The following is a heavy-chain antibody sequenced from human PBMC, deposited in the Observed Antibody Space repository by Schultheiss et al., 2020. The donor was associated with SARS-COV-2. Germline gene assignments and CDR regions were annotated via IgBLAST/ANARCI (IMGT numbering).Heavy chain of an antibody. V-gene: IGHV3-21*01. Sequence: GGSLRLSCTPSGFRFGDYVMTWVRRAPGKGLEWVSSISSRSSYIYYADSLKGRFTIFRDNAKNSLYLQMNSLRAEDTAVYYCARGEINFDYWGQGTLVTVSS. CDR1: GFRFGDYV. CDR3: ARGEINFDY. J-gene: IGHJ4*02. CDR2: ISSRSSYI.